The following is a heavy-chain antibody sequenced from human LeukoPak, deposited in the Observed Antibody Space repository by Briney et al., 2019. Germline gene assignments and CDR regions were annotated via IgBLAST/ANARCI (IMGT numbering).Heavy chain of an antibody. Sequence: GGSLRLSCAASGFTFSSYEMNWVRQAPGKGLEWVSYISSSGSTMYYADSVKGRFTISRDNAKNSLYLQMNSLRAEDTAVYYCASMTPVTTSDYYYYMDVWGKGTTVTISS. CDR2: ISSSGSTM. D-gene: IGHD4-17*01. CDR3: ASMTPVTTSDYYYYMDV. J-gene: IGHJ6*03. V-gene: IGHV3-48*03. CDR1: GFTFSSYE.